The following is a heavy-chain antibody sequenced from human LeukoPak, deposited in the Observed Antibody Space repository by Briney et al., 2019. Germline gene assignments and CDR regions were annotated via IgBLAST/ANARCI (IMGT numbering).Heavy chain of an antibody. CDR1: GGSMSSYY. J-gene: IGHJ4*02. CDR3: AGRLQSSFDY. V-gene: IGHV4-59*08. Sequence: SETLSLTCTVSGGSMSSYYWSWIRQPPGKGLEWIGYIYDSGSTNHNPSLKSRVTISVDTSKNQFSLKLRSVTAADTAVYYCAGRLQSSFDYWGQGALVTVSS. CDR2: IYDSGST. D-gene: IGHD5-24*01.